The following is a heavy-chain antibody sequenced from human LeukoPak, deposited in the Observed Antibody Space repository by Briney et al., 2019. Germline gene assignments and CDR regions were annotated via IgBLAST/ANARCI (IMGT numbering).Heavy chain of an antibody. Sequence: SETLSLTCTVSGGSITSDENSWSWIRQPPGKGLEWIGSIFYSGNTYYNPSLKSRLTMSVDTSKNQFSLNLNSVTAADTAIYYCARYYYGSGTRIYWGQGTLITVSS. J-gene: IGHJ4*02. V-gene: IGHV4-39*07. CDR1: GGSITSDENS. D-gene: IGHD3-10*01. CDR2: IFYSGNT. CDR3: ARYYYGSGTRIY.